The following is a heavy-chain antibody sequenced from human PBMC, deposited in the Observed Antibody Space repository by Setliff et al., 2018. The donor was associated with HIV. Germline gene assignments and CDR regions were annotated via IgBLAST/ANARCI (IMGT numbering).Heavy chain of an antibody. D-gene: IGHD3-10*01. CDR3: ARLSGGMVPNY. Sequence: PSETLSLTCTVSGGSITRTPYYWGWIRQLPGKGLEWIGSIHHSGTAYDNPSLKSRVTISVDPSKNQILLRLSSVTAADTAVYYCARLSGGMVPNYWGQGTLVTVSS. CDR1: GGSITRTPYY. CDR2: IHHSGTA. V-gene: IGHV4-39*01. J-gene: IGHJ4*02.